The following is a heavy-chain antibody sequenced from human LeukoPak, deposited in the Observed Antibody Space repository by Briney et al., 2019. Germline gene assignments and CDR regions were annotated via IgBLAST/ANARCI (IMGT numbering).Heavy chain of an antibody. D-gene: IGHD4-17*01. V-gene: IGHV4-59*01. Sequence: SETLSLTCSVSGGSISSYYWSWIRQPPGKGLEWIGDIFYSGSTNYNPSLKSRVTISVDTSKNQFSLNLSSVTAADTAVYYCARETTVSNQGFQHWGQGTLVTVSS. CDR2: IFYSGST. CDR1: GGSISSYY. CDR3: ARETTVSNQGFQH. J-gene: IGHJ1*01.